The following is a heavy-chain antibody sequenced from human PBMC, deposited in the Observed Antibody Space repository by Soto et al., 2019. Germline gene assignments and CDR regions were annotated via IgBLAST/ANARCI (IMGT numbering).Heavy chain of an antibody. CDR1: GFTFTTYA. Sequence: PGGSLRLSCAASGFTFTTYAMHWVRQAPGKGLEWVAVISYDGSNKYYTDSVKGRFTISRDNSKSTLYLQMNGLRAEDTAVYYCARGSYYYDSSVYCFAFDYWGQGTLVTVSS. CDR3: ARGSYYYDSSVYCFAFDY. J-gene: IGHJ4*02. CDR2: ISYDGSNK. D-gene: IGHD3-22*01. V-gene: IGHV3-30-3*01.